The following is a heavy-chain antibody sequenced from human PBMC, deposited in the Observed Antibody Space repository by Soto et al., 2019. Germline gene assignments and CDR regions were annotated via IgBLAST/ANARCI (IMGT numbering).Heavy chain of an antibody. J-gene: IGHJ5*02. CDR1: RFTFSSFW. D-gene: IGHD6-13*01. Sequence: EVQLVESGGGLVQPGGSLRLSCAASRFTFSSFWFHWVRQAPGKGLVWVSHINSDGSSTSYADSVKGRFTISRDNAKNTLYLQMNSLRAEDTAVYYCARAAYSSSQTFLFDPRGQGTLVTVSS. CDR2: INSDGSST. CDR3: ARAAYSSSQTFLFDP. V-gene: IGHV3-74*01.